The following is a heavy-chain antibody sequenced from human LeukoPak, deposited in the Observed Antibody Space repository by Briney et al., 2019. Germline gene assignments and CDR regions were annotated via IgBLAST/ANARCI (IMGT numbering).Heavy chain of an antibody. CDR1: GGSISSSSYY. CDR2: IYYSGST. V-gene: IGHV4-39*01. CDR3: ARAGYSSGWYVVY. Sequence: SETLSLTCTVSGGSISSSSYYWGWIRQPPGKGLEWIGSIYYSGSTYYNPSLKSRVTISVDTSKNQFSLKLSSATAADTAVYYCARAGYSSGWYVVYWGQGTLVTVSS. J-gene: IGHJ4*02. D-gene: IGHD6-19*01.